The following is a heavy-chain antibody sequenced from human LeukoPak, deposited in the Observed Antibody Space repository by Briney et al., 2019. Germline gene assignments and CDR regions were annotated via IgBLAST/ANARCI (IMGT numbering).Heavy chain of an antibody. D-gene: IGHD2-2*01. V-gene: IGHV3-11*04. CDR2: ISSSGSTI. CDR3: ARVNVVVPAAMVYYYYYYMDV. J-gene: IGHJ6*03. CDR1: GFTFSDYY. Sequence: PGGSLRLSCAASGFTFSDYYMSWIRQAPGKGLEWVSYISSSGSTIYYADSVKGRFTISRDNAKNSLYLQMNSLRAEDTAVYYCARVNVVVPAAMVYYYYYYMDVWGKGTTVTVSS.